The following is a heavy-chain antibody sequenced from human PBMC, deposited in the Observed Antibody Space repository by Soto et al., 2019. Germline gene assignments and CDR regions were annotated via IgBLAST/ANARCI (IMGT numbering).Heavy chain of an antibody. J-gene: IGHJ5*02. CDR2: IYYSGST. Sequence: SETLSLTCTVSGGSISSYYWSWIRQPPGKGLEWIGYIYYSGSTNYNPSLKSRVTISVDTSKNQFSLKLSSVTAADTAVYYCARDFNGNWFDPWGQGTLVTVSS. CDR3: ARDFNGNWFDP. CDR1: GGSISSYY. V-gene: IGHV4-59*01.